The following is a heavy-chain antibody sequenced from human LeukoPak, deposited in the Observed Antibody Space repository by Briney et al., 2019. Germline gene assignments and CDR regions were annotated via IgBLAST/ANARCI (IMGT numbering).Heavy chain of an antibody. J-gene: IGHJ3*02. Sequence: GRSLRLSCAASGFTFSSYAMHWVRQAPGKGLEWVAVISYDGSNKYYADSVKGRFTISRDNSKNTLYLQMNSLRAEDTAVYYCARSSFQWELLALDAFDIWGQGTMVTVSS. V-gene: IGHV3-30*04. CDR3: ARSSFQWELLALDAFDI. CDR2: ISYDGSNK. CDR1: GFTFSSYA. D-gene: IGHD1-26*01.